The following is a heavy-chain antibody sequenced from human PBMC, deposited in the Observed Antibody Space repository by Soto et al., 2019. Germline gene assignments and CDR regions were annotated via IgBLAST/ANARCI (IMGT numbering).Heavy chain of an antibody. CDR3: ARASRILTMVRGVRNWFDP. D-gene: IGHD3-10*01. CDR2: IYHSGST. Sequence: QVQLQESGPGLVKPSGTLSLTCAVSGGSISSSNWWSWVRQPPGKGLEWIGEIYHSGSTNYNPSLRSRVTISVKKSKDQSSLRLSSVTAADTAVYYCARASRILTMVRGVRNWFDPWGQGTLVTVSS. V-gene: IGHV4-4*02. CDR1: GGSISSSNW. J-gene: IGHJ5*02.